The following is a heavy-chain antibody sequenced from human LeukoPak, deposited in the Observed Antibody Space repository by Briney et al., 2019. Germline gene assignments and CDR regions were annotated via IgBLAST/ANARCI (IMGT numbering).Heavy chain of an antibody. D-gene: IGHD3-10*01. CDR3: ARDGSGTRPLDY. CDR1: GGTFSSYA. CDR2: IIPILGIA. V-gene: IGHV1-69*04. Sequence: SVNVSCTASGGTFSSYAISWVRQAPGQGLEWMGRIIPILGIANYAQKFQGRVTITAEKSTSTAYMELSSLRSEDTAVYYCARDGSGTRPLDYWGQGTLVTVSS. J-gene: IGHJ4*02.